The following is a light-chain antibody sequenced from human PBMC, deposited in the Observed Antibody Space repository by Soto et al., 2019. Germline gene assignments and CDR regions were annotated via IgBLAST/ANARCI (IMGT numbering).Light chain of an antibody. Sequence: VMSLAAATLSVSPGERATLFCRASQTINNNVAWYQLKDGQVPRLVIYGASTRATDIPARFSGSGSGTEFTLTISSLQPDDFATYYCQQYNSYSFGQGTKVDIK. CDR2: GAS. CDR3: QQYNSYS. V-gene: IGKV3-15*01. J-gene: IGKJ1*01. CDR1: QTINNN.